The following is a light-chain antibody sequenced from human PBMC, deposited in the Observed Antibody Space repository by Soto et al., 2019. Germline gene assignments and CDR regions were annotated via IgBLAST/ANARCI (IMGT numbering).Light chain of an antibody. Sequence: QSALTQPASVSGSPGQSITISCTGTSSDVGGYNYVSWYQQQSGKAPKLIIHEVSNRPSGVANRFSGSKSSNTASLTISGLQAEDEADYYCDSYTSSRAYVLGIGTKVTVL. V-gene: IGLV2-14*01. CDR2: EVS. CDR1: SSDVGGYNY. CDR3: DSYTSSRAYV. J-gene: IGLJ1*01.